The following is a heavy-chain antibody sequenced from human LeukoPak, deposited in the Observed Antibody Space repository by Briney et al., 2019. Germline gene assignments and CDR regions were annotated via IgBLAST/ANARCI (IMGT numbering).Heavy chain of an antibody. Sequence: GGSLRLSCAASGFTFSSYAMHWVRQAPGKGLEWVAVISYDGSNKYYADSVKGRFTISRDNSKNTLYLQMNSLRAENTAVYYCARAEGYGGELDSWGQGTLVTVSS. D-gene: IGHD4-23*01. CDR3: ARAEGYGGELDS. CDR1: GFTFSSYA. J-gene: IGHJ4*02. V-gene: IGHV3-30*04. CDR2: ISYDGSNK.